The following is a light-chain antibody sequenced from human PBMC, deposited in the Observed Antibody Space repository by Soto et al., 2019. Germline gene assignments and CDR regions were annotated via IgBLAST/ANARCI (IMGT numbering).Light chain of an antibody. Sequence: DVVMTQSPLSLPVTVGQPASISCRSSQSLVSSDGNTYLIWFQQRPGQSPRRLIYLVSDRDSGVPDRFSGSGSGTDFTLKISRVEAEDVGLYYCMQGTYWPRTFGLGTKVDIK. V-gene: IGKV2-30*01. CDR2: LVS. J-gene: IGKJ1*01. CDR3: MQGTYWPRT. CDR1: QSLVSSDGNTY.